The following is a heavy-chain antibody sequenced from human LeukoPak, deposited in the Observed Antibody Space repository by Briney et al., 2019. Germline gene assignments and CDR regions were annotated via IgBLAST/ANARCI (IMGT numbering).Heavy chain of an antibody. Sequence: PGGSLRLSCAASGFTFSSYDMHWVRQATGKGLEWVSAIGTAGDTYYPGSVKGRFTISRENAKNSLYLQMNSLRAGDTAVYYCARGTVEAASYYFDYWGQGTLVTVSS. D-gene: IGHD2-15*01. CDR3: ARGTVEAASYYFDY. V-gene: IGHV3-13*01. J-gene: IGHJ4*02. CDR2: IGTAGDT. CDR1: GFTFSSYD.